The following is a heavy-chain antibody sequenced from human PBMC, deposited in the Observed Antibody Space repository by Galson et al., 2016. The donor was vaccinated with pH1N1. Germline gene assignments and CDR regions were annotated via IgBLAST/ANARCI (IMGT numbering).Heavy chain of an antibody. Sequence: SLRLSCAASGFTFTSYAMHWVRQAPGKGLEWVAVILYDGTNEYYADSVKGRFTISRDKTQSTVYLQMNSLRTADTAVYYCARDSEYSGHDGVHWAQGTRVIVSS. D-gene: IGHD5-12*01. J-gene: IGHJ4*02. V-gene: IGHV3-30*04. CDR1: GFTFTSYA. CDR3: ARDSEYSGHDGVH. CDR2: ILYDGTNE.